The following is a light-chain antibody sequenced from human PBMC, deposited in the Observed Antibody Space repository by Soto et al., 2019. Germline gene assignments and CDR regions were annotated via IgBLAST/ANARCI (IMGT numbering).Light chain of an antibody. Sequence: IQLAQFPSTLSPSVGDRVTIIXRASHSITTGLSWYQQTPGXAPKXXXDHXSTLEKGGPSRLSGSGSVTEFTLTISSLHSYELATYYFQQDESDTWTFGQGTKVDIK. J-gene: IGKJ1*01. CDR1: HSITTG. V-gene: IGKV1-5*02. CDR3: QQDESDTWT. CDR2: HXS.